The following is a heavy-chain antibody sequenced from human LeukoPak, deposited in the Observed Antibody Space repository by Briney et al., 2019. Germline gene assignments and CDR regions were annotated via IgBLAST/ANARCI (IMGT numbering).Heavy chain of an antibody. V-gene: IGHV4-59*01. J-gene: IGHJ6*02. CDR1: GSSMKNYY. Sequence: PSETLSLTCTVSGSSMKNYYWIWIRQSPGKGLEWIGYIYYSGSTNYNPSLKSRVTISVDTSKNQFSLKLSSVTAADTAVYYCARAGYCSSTSCQWVPLVWGQGTTVTVSS. CDR2: IYYSGST. D-gene: IGHD2-2*03. CDR3: ARAGYCSSTSCQWVPLV.